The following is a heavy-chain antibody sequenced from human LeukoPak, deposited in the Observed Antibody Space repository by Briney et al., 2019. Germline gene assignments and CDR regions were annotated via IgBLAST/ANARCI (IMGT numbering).Heavy chain of an antibody. CDR1: GFTFSSYT. V-gene: IGHV3-48*01. D-gene: IGHD3-10*01. CDR2: FDLSGTT. J-gene: IGHJ4*02. Sequence: PGGSLRLSCAASGFTFSSYTMNWVRQAPGKGLEWISCFDLSGTTYYADSVKGRFTISRDNAENSLFLQMNTLRAEDTAVYYCATGYGERRLLPVYGYYFDSWGQGTLLTVSS. CDR3: ATGYGERRLLPVYGYYFDS.